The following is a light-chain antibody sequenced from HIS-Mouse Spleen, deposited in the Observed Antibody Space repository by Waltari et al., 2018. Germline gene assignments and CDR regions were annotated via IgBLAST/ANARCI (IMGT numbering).Light chain of an antibody. CDR2: EDR. CDR3: YSTDSSGNHRV. V-gene: IGLV3-10*01. J-gene: IGLJ2*01. Sequence: SYELTQPPSVSVSPGQTARITCSGDALPKKYAYWYKQKSGQAPVLVIYEDRKRPSGIPERFSGSSSGTMVTLTISGAQVEDEADYYCYSTDSSGNHRVFGGGTKLTVL. CDR1: ALPKKY.